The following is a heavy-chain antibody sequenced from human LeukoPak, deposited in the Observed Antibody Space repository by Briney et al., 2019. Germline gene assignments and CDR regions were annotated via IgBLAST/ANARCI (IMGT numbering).Heavy chain of an antibody. CDR1: GFTFNSHD. D-gene: IGHD2-2*01. V-gene: IGHV3-21*01. CDR3: AREVCSSTSCYYYNAFDI. J-gene: IGHJ3*02. CDR2: ITSASTNYI. Sequence: KPGGSLRLSCAASGFTFNSHDMNWVRQAPGKGLEWLSSITSASTNYIYYADSVKGRFTISRDNAKSSLYLQMNSLRAEDTAVYYCAREVCSSTSCYYYNAFDIWGQGTMVTVSS.